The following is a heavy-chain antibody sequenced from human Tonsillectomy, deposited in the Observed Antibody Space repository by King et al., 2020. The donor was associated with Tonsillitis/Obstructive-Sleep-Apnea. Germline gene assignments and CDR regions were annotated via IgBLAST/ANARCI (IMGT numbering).Heavy chain of an antibody. CDR2: IWYDGSNK. V-gene: IGHV3-33*01. CDR3: ARDEERYSSSSDYGMDV. D-gene: IGHD6-6*01. J-gene: IGHJ6*02. CDR1: GFIFSSYG. Sequence: QVQLVESGGGVVQPGRSLRLSCAASGFIFSSYGMHWVRQAPGKGLEWVALIWYDGSNKYYADSVKGRFTISRDNSKNTLYLQMNSLRAEDTAVYYCARDEERYSSSSDYGMDVWGQGTTVTVSS.